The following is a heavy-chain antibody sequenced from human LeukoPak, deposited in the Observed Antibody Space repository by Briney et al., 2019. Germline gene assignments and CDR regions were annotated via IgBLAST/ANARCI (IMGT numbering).Heavy chain of an antibody. CDR2: IYYSGNT. D-gene: IGHD3/OR15-3a*01. V-gene: IGHV4-39*01. Sequence: SETLSLTCTVSGVSISSSNSYWGWIRQPPWKVLEWIGSIYYSGNTYYNASLKSQVSISIDTSKNQFSLRLTSVTAADTAVYYCARQTGSGLFILPGGQGTLVTVSS. J-gene: IGHJ4*02. CDR1: GVSISSSNSY. CDR3: ARQTGSGLFILP.